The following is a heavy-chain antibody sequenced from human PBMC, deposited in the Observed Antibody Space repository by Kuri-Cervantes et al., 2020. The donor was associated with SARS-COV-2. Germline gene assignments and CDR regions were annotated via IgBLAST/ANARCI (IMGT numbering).Heavy chain of an antibody. CDR1: GGSISSYY. Sequence: SETLSLTCTVSGGSISSYYWSWIRQPPGKGLGWIGYIYYSGSTNYNPSLKSRVTISVDTSKNQFSLKLSSVTAADTAVYYCARSKRDYYGSGSYSPFDYWGQGTLVTVSS. CDR2: IYYSGST. CDR3: ARSKRDYYGSGSYSPFDY. J-gene: IGHJ4*02. D-gene: IGHD3-10*01. V-gene: IGHV4-59*08.